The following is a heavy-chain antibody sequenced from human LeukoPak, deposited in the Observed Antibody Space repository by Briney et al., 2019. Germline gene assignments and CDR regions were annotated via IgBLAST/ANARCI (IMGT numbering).Heavy chain of an antibody. D-gene: IGHD3-10*01. CDR3: AKDRGAYRLFDY. CDR1: GFTFSSYA. J-gene: IGHJ4*02. Sequence: GGSLRLSCAASGFTFSSYAMNWVRQAPGKGLEWVSAIVGSGSSTHYADSLKGWFAISRDNSKNTLYLQMNSLRAEDTAVYYCAKDRGAYRLFDYWGQGTLVTVSS. CDR2: IVGSGSST. V-gene: IGHV3-23*01.